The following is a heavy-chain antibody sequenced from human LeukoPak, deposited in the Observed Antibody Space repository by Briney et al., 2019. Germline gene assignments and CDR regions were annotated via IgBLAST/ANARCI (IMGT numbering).Heavy chain of an antibody. CDR1: GFTFSSYA. Sequence: GGSLRLSCAASGFTFSSYAMHWVRQAPGKGLEWVAVISYDGSNKYYADSVKGRFTISRDNSKNTLYLQMNSLRAEDTAVYYCAREVVLGHRHYYHGMDVWGQGTTVTVS. CDR3: AREVVLGHRHYYHGMDV. CDR2: ISYDGSNK. J-gene: IGHJ6*02. V-gene: IGHV3-30-3*01. D-gene: IGHD2-8*02.